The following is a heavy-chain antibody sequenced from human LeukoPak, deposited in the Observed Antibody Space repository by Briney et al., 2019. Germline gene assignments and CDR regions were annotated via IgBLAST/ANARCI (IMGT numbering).Heavy chain of an antibody. CDR2: IIPIFGTA. J-gene: IGHJ3*02. V-gene: IGHV1-69*05. D-gene: IGHD3-22*01. CDR1: GGTFSSYA. Sequence: SVKVSCKASGGTFSSYAISWVRQAPGQGLEWMGGIIPIFGTANYAQKFQGRVTITTDESTSTAYMELSSLRSEDTAVYYCARDLDDSNGYYPACFDIWGQGTMVTVSS. CDR3: ARDLDDSNGYYPACFDI.